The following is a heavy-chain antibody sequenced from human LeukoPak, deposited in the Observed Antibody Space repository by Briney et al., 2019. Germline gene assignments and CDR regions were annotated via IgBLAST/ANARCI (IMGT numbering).Heavy chain of an antibody. D-gene: IGHD2-2*01. CDR3: ARDAVLSSTNYYYMDV. J-gene: IGHJ6*03. Sequence: GGSLRLSCASSGFTFSSYWMSWVRQAPGKGLEWVANIKQDGSEKYYVDSVKGRFTISRDNAKNSLYLQMNSLRAEDTAVYYCARDAVLSSTNYYYMDVWGKGTTVTVSS. CDR2: IKQDGSEK. V-gene: IGHV3-7*01. CDR1: GFTFSSYW.